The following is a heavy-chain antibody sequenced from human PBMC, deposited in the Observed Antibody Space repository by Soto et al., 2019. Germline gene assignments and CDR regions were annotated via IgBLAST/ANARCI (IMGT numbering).Heavy chain of an antibody. Sequence: GGSLRLSCAASGFSFSTSGMHWVRQAPGKGLEWVAVIPYDGSHTYYADSVKGRFTISRDNSKNTLYLQMNSLRAEDTAVYYCAKLLVLEYEAQDFDLWGQGAQVTVSS. V-gene: IGHV3-30*18. CDR3: AKLLVLEYEAQDFDL. CDR2: IPYDGSHT. D-gene: IGHD2-8*02. CDR1: GFSFSTSG. J-gene: IGHJ4*02.